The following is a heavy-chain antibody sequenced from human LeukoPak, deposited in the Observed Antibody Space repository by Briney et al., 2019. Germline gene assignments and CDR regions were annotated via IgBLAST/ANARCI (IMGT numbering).Heavy chain of an antibody. CDR2: ISPGGGPT. D-gene: IGHD1-1*01. V-gene: IGHV3-23*01. Sequence: AGGTLRLSCAGSGFPFSSHGMNWVRRAPGKGLEWVSGISPGGGPTYYADSMKGRFTISRDDPKNTLYLQMENLRAEYTAIYICAKDGGTYPYFLDVWGKGTTVIVSS. CDR3: AKDGGTYPYFLDV. CDR1: GFPFSSHG. J-gene: IGHJ6*03.